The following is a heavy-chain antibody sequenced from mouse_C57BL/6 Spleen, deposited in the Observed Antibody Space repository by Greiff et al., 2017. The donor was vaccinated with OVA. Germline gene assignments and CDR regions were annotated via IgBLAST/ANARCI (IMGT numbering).Heavy chain of an antibody. J-gene: IGHJ2*01. Sequence: QVQLQQPGAELVMPGASVKLSCKASGYTFTSYWMHWVKQRPGQGLEWIGEIDPSDSYTNYNQKFKGKSTLTVDKSSSTAYMQLSSLTSEDSAVYYGARSVITTVVAFDYWGQGTTLTVSS. V-gene: IGHV1-69*01. CDR3: ARSVITTVVAFDY. CDR1: GYTFTSYW. CDR2: IDPSDSYT. D-gene: IGHD1-1*01.